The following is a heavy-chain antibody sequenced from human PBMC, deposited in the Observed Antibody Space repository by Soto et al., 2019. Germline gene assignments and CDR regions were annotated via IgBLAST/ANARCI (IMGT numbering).Heavy chain of an antibody. CDR1: GFTFSSYG. D-gene: IGHD3-10*01. CDR3: ARATFWFGEPKIHDAFDI. CDR2: IWYDGSNK. Sequence: QVQLVESGGGVVQPGRSLRLSCAASGFTFSSYGMHWVRQAPGKGLEWVAVIWYDGSNKYYADSVKGRFTISRDNSKNTXXLQMNSLRAEDTAVYYCARATFWFGEPKIHDAFDIWGQGTMVTVSS. J-gene: IGHJ3*02. V-gene: IGHV3-33*01.